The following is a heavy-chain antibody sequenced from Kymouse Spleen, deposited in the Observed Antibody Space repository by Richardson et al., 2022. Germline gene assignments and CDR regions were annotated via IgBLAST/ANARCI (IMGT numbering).Heavy chain of an antibody. J-gene: IGHJ6*02. CDR1: GFTFDDYA. V-gene: IGHV3-9*01. CDR3: AKDEGIVGATPVWTS. Sequence: EVQLVESGGGLVQPGRSLRLSCAASGFTFDDYAMHWVRQAPGKGLEWVSGISWNSGSIGYADSVKGRFTISRDNAKNSLYLQMNSLRAEDTALYYCAKDEGIVGATPVWTSGAKGPRSPSPQ. D-gene: IGHD1-26*01. CDR2: ISWNSGSI.